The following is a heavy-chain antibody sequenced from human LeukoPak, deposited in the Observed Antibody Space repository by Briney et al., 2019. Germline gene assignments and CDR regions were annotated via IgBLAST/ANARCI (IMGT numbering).Heavy chain of an antibody. D-gene: IGHD3-10*01. CDR2: ISYDGSNK. V-gene: IGHV3-30*04. Sequence: GGSLRLSCAASGFTSSTYTIHWVRQAPGKGLEWVAVISYDGSNKYYADSVKGRFTISRDNSKNTLYLQMNSLRAEDTAVYYCAKDQGPYYYGSGSSIDYWGQGTLVTVSS. CDR1: GFTSSTYT. CDR3: AKDQGPYYYGSGSSIDY. J-gene: IGHJ4*02.